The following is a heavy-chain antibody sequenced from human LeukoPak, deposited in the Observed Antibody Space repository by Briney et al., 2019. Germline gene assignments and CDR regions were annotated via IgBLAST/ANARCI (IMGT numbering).Heavy chain of an antibody. Sequence: KSGGSLRLSCAASGFTFSSYSMNWVRQAPGKGLEWVSSISSSSSYIYYADSVKGRFTISRDNAKNSLYLQMNSLRAEDTAVYYCARDRTRLKDFGYWGQGTLVTVSS. J-gene: IGHJ4*02. CDR2: ISSSSSYI. CDR3: ARDRTRLKDFGY. V-gene: IGHV3-21*01. CDR1: GFTFSSYS. D-gene: IGHD1-14*01.